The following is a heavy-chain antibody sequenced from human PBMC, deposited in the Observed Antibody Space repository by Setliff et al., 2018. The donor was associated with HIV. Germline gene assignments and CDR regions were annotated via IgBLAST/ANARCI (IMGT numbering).Heavy chain of an antibody. CDR1: GFTFSNYN. J-gene: IGHJ4*02. V-gene: IGHV3-48*04. CDR2: ISSSSSIM. D-gene: IGHD2-2*01. CDR3: AKEDQRVTSVDY. Sequence: GGSLRLSCVASGFTFSNYNMNWVRQAPGKGLEWVSYISSSSSIMHYADSVKGRFTISRDNAKKSLYLEMNSLRSEDTAVYYCAKEDQRVTSVDYWGQGTPVTVSS.